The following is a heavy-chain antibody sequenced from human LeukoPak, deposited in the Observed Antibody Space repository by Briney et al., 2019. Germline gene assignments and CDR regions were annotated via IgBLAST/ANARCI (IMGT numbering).Heavy chain of an antibody. CDR2: ITSDGSST. V-gene: IGHV3-74*01. Sequence: GGSLRLSCAASGFTFSTYWAHCVRQSPGKGLEWVSRITSDGSSTSYADSVKGRFTISRDNSKNTLYLQMNSLRAEDTAVYYCARRKSGAFDFWGQGTMVIVS. CDR1: GFTFSTYW. CDR3: ARRKSGAFDF. J-gene: IGHJ3*01.